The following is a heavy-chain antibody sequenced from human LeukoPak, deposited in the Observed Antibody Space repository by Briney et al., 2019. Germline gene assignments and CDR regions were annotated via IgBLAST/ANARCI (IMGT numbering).Heavy chain of an antibody. V-gene: IGHV3-30-3*01. CDR1: GFTFSSYA. J-gene: IGHJ1*01. CDR3: AKDSGRYCSSTSCYSPYFQH. D-gene: IGHD2-2*02. Sequence: GGSLRLSCAASGFTFSSYAMHWVRQAPGKGLEWVAVISYDGSNKYYADSVKGRFTISRDNSKNTLYLQMNSLRAEDTAVYYCAKDSGRYCSSTSCYSPYFQHWGQGTLVTVSS. CDR2: ISYDGSNK.